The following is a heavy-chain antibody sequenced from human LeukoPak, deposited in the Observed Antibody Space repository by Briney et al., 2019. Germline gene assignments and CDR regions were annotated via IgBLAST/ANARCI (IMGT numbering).Heavy chain of an antibody. D-gene: IGHD2-2*01. J-gene: IGHJ4*02. V-gene: IGHV3-23*01. CDR3: AKDLCSSTSCYVWDY. Sequence: GGTLRLSCAASGFTFSSYGMSWVRQAPGKGLEWVSAISGSGGSTYYADSVKGRFTISRDNSKNTLCLQMNSLRAEDTAVYYCAKDLCSSTSCYVWDYWGQGTLVTVSS. CDR2: ISGSGGST. CDR1: GFTFSSYG.